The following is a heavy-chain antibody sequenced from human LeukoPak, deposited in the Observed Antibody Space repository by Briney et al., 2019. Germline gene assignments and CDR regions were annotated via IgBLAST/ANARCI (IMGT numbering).Heavy chain of an antibody. CDR2: ISSSSSYI. CDR3: AREPGRSYGSSWSDYYYYGMDV. V-gene: IGHV3-21*01. Sequence: GGSLRLSCAASGFTFSSYSMNWVRQAPGKGLEWVSSISSSSSYIYYADSVKGRFTISRDNAKNSLYLQMNSLRAEDTAVYYCAREPGRSYGSSWSDYYYYGMDVWGQGTTATVSS. D-gene: IGHD6-13*01. J-gene: IGHJ6*02. CDR1: GFTFSSYS.